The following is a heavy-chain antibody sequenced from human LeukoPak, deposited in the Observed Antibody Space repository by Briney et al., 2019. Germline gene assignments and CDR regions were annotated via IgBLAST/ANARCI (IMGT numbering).Heavy chain of an antibody. D-gene: IGHD1-1*01. V-gene: IGHV1-18*04. J-gene: IGHJ4*02. CDR3: ARVARSRNWNDHDFDY. CDR1: GYTFTGYY. Sequence: GASVKVTCKASGYTFTGYYMHWVRQAPGQGLEWMGWISAYNGNTKYAQKLQGRITMTTDTSTSTVYMELSSLRSEDTAVYYCARVARSRNWNDHDFDYWGQGTLVTVSS. CDR2: ISAYNGNT.